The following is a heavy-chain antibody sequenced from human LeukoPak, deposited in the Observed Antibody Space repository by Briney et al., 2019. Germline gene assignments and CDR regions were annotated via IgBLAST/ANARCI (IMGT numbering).Heavy chain of an antibody. CDR3: ARALTDYYYYMDV. CDR2: SCGTT. J-gene: IGHJ6*03. D-gene: IGHD3-9*01. V-gene: IGHV3-48*04. Sequence: SCGTTYNADSVKGRFTISRDNAKNSLYLQMNSLRAEDTAVYYCARALTDYYYYMDVWGKGTTVTVSS.